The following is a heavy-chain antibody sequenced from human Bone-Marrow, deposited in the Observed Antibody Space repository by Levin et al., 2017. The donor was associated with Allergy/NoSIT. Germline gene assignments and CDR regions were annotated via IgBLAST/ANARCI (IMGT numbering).Heavy chain of an antibody. CDR1: GFTFSDYY. CDR2: ISTSESTI. Sequence: GESLKISCAASGFTFSDYYMTWIRQAPGKGLEWVSYISTSESTIFYVDSAKGRYADSVKGRFTISRDDAKNPLYLQMTSLRAEDTAVYYCARATYGGCDSWGQGTLVTVSS. CDR3: ARATYGGCDS. V-gene: IGHV3-11*01. J-gene: IGHJ4*02. D-gene: IGHD4-23*01.